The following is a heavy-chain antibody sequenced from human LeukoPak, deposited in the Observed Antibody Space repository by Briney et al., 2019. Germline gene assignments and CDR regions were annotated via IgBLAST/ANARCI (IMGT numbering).Heavy chain of an antibody. CDR1: GFSFSNYG. J-gene: IGHJ4*02. CDR3: ARDRAYYDSSGPIRGYFDY. Sequence: GSLRLSCAASGFSFSNYGMHWVRQAPGKGLEWVAFIRFDGTDEFYADSVKGRFTISRDNSQNTVSLQVNNLRAEDTAVYYCARDRAYYDSSGPIRGYFDYWGQGTLVTVSS. D-gene: IGHD3-22*01. V-gene: IGHV3-30*02. CDR2: IRFDGTDE.